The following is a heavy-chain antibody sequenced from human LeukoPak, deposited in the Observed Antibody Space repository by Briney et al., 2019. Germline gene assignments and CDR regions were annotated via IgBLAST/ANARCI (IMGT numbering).Heavy chain of an antibody. J-gene: IGHJ3*02. Sequence: GRSLSLSCAASGFTFDDYAMHWVRQAPGKGLEWVSGISWNSGSIGYADSVKGRFTISRDNAKNSLYLQMNSLRAEDTALYYCAKGEGKGGAFDIWGQGTMVTVSS. V-gene: IGHV3-9*01. D-gene: IGHD1-26*01. CDR2: ISWNSGSI. CDR3: AKGEGKGGAFDI. CDR1: GFTFDDYA.